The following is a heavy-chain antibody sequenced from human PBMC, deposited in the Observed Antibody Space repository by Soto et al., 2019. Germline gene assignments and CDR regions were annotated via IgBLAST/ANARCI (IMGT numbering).Heavy chain of an antibody. J-gene: IGHJ4*02. CDR1: GGSVTSDEDY. CDR3: ATESGSTYGYFDY. CDR2: ISNSGST. V-gene: IGHV4-30-4*01. Sequence: PWETLSLTCTVSGGSVTSDEDYWSWIRQSPGKGLEWIGYISNSGSTGYNPSLKTRLSMSVDRSKNQFALRLTSVTAADTAVYFCATESGSTYGYFDYWGQGTLVTVSS. D-gene: IGHD5-18*01.